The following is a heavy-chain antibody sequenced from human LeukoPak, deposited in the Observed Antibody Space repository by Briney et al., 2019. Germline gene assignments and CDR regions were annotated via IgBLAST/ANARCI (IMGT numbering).Heavy chain of an antibody. CDR3: ARGLSGGSYGFEY. V-gene: IGHV4-4*07. D-gene: IGHD5-18*01. CDR1: DGSITNYY. J-gene: IGHJ4*02. Sequence: SETLSLTCTVSDGSITNYYWSWLRQPAGKGLELVGRIYYTGSTNYNPFLGSRVTMSVDTSKNQFSLMPSSVTAADTAVYYCARGLSGGSYGFEYWGQGTRVTVSS. CDR2: IYYTGST.